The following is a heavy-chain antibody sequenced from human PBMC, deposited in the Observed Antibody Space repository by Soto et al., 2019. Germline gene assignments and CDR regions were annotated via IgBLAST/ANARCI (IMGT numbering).Heavy chain of an antibody. D-gene: IGHD2-8*02. J-gene: IGHJ6*03. CDR2: ISAYNGDT. CDR3: ARDGTGGVLGLNKYYYVDV. V-gene: IGHV1-18*01. CDR1: GYTFITHG. Sequence: QVRLVQSGAEVKKPGASVKVSCKASGYTFITHGISWVRQAPGQGLEWMGRISAYNGDTKYAQKFQGRVTLTTDTSTTTAYMEMRSLRSDDTAVHYCARDGTGGVLGLNKYYYVDVWGEGTTVTVSS.